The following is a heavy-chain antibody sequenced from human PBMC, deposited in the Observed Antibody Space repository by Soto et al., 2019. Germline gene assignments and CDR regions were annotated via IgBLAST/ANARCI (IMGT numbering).Heavy chain of an antibody. CDR1: GYTFTNYG. Sequence: GASVKVSCKASGYTFTNYGVSWVRQAPGQGLEWMGWISGYNGNTNYAQKFQGRVTMTTDTSTSTAYMELRSLRSDDTAVYYCARFDVGYGGYTQGGYYYMDVWGKGTTVTVSS. V-gene: IGHV1-18*01. D-gene: IGHD4-17*01. J-gene: IGHJ6*03. CDR2: ISGYNGNT. CDR3: ARFDVGYGGYTQGGYYYMDV.